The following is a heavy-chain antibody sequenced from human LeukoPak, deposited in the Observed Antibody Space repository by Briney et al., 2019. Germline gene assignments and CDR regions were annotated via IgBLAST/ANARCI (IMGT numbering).Heavy chain of an antibody. V-gene: IGHV3-7*03. CDR2: IKQDGSET. CDR3: ARETNGWFDP. J-gene: IGHJ5*02. D-gene: IGHD1/OR15-1a*01. Sequence: GGSLRLSCAASGFTFSRYWMSWVRQAPGRWLEWVANIKQDGSETYYVDSVKGRFTISGDNAKNSLYLQMNSLRAEDTAVYYCARETNGWFDPWGQGTLVTVSS. CDR1: GFTFSRYW.